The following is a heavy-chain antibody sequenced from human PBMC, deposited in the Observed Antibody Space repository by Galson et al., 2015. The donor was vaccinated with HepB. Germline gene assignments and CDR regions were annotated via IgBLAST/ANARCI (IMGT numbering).Heavy chain of an antibody. CDR3: AKTTGRFSADFF. CDR2: IGGNDGTT. CDR1: GLTKYA. D-gene: IGHD2-8*02. J-gene: IGHJ1*01. Sequence: SLRLSCAASGLTKYATTWVRQAPGKGLEWVSTIGGNDGTTYYADSVKGRFTISRDNSKNKLYLQMNSLRVEDTSIYYCAKTTGRFSADFFWGQGTLVTVSS. V-gene: IGHV3-23*01.